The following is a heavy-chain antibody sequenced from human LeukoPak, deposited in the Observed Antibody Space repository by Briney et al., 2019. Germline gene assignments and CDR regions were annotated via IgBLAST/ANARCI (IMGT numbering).Heavy chain of an antibody. CDR2: INHSGST. V-gene: IGHV4-34*01. CDR1: GGSISSYY. J-gene: IGHJ5*02. Sequence: KTSETLSLTCSVSGGSISSYYWSWIRQPPGKGLEWIGEINHSGSTNYNPSLKSRVTISVDTSKNQFSLKLSSVTAADTAVYYCARAGVVGAPPGRWFDPWGQGTLVTVSS. D-gene: IGHD1-26*01. CDR3: ARAGVVGAPPGRWFDP.